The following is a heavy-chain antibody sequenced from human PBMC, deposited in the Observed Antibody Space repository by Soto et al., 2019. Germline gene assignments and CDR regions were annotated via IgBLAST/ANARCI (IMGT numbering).Heavy chain of an antibody. CDR3: ARHPPSGRSEGAFHI. D-gene: IGHD6-25*01. V-gene: IGHV4-39*01. J-gene: IGHJ3*02. CDR1: GGSISSSSYY. CDR2: IYYSGST. Sequence: SETLSLTCTVSGGSISSSSYYWGWIRQPPGKGLEWIGSIYYSGSTYYNPSLKSRVTISVDTSKNQFSLKLSSVTAADTAVYYCARHPPSGRSEGAFHIWGQATMVTV.